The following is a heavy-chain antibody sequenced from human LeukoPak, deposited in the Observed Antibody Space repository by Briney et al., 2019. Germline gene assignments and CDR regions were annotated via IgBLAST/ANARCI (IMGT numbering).Heavy chain of an antibody. CDR2: IYYSGST. D-gene: IGHD3-3*01. Sequence: SETLSLTCTVSGGSISSGGYYWSWIRQHPGKGLEWIGYIYYSGSTYYNPSLKSRVTISVDTSKNQFSLKLSSVTAADTAVYYCARSSIIDYDFWTDAFDIWGQGTMVTVSS. J-gene: IGHJ3*02. CDR3: ARSSIIDYDFWTDAFDI. V-gene: IGHV4-31*03. CDR1: GGSISSGGYY.